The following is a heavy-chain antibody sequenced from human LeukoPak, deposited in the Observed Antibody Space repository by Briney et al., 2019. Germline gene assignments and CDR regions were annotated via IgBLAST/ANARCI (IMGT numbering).Heavy chain of an antibody. CDR2: ISYDGSNQ. CDR3: AKDPCRGYSYGYTSNPRLCAFDY. V-gene: IGHV3-30*18. D-gene: IGHD5-18*01. CDR1: GFTFSSYG. J-gene: IGHJ4*02. Sequence: GRSLRLSCAASGFTFSSYGMHWVRQAPGKGLEWVAVISYDGSNQYYADSVKGRFTISRDNSKNTPYLQVNSLRGEDTALYYCAKDPCRGYSYGYTSNPRLCAFDYWGQGTLVTVSS.